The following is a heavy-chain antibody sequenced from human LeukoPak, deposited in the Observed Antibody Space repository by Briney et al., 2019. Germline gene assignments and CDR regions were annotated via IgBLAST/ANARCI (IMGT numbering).Heavy chain of an antibody. J-gene: IGHJ6*04. V-gene: IGHV3-48*03. Sequence: GGSLRLSCAASGFAFSSYEMNWVRQAPGKGLEWISYISSSGSTIYYADSVKGRFTISRDNAKNSLYLQMNSLRAEDTAVYYCAELGITMIGGVWGKGTTVTISS. CDR2: ISSSGSTI. CDR3: AELGITMIGGV. D-gene: IGHD3-10*02. CDR1: GFAFSSYE.